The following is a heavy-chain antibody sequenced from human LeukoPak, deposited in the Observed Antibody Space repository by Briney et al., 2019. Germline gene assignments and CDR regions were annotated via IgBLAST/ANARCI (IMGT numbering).Heavy chain of an antibody. D-gene: IGHD3-16*01. CDR2: VYPADSDV. CDR3: ARPGQPDLGGHLPH. Sequence: PGESLKISCKASGYSFSSYWIAWVRHMPGQGLEWMGIVYPADSDVRYNPSFQGQVSISVDKSIKTSFLLLNSLKASDSAMYYCARPGQPDLGGHLPHWGQGTLVTVSS. V-gene: IGHV5-51*01. J-gene: IGHJ1*01. CDR1: GYSFSSYW.